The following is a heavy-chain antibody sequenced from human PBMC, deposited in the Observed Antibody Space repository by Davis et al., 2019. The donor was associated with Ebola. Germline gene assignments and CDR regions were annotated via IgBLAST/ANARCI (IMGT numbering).Heavy chain of an antibody. J-gene: IGHJ5*02. V-gene: IGHV3-48*02. CDR3: ARSYLIST. CDR1: FFPFSDSR. Sequence: GGSLRLSCAASFFPFSDSRMNWVRQAPGKGLEWIAYISSSSDSVYYADSVEGRFTISRDNARNSLYLQMNGLRDEDTAVYYCARSYLISTWGQGTLVTVSS. D-gene: IGHD3-10*01. CDR2: ISSSSDSV.